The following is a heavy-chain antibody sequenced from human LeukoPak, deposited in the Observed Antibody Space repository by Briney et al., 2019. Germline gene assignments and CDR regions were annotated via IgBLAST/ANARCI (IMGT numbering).Heavy chain of an antibody. CDR1: GGSISSNNYY. V-gene: IGHV4-39*01. J-gene: IGHJ1*01. Sequence: PSETLSLTCTVSGGSISSNNYYWGWIRQPPEKGLEWIGSIYYSGSTYYNPSHESRATISVDTSKNQFSLKLTSVTAADTALYYCASVNRGWFGVGEYWGQGTLVTVSS. CDR3: ASVNRGWFGVGEY. D-gene: IGHD3-10*01. CDR2: IYYSGST.